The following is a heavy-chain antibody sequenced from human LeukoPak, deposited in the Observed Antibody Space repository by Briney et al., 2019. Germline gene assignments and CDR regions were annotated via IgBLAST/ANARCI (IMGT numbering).Heavy chain of an antibody. CDR3: AKDRPRGNYYDYVWGSYRRPDYYYYGMDV. Sequence: GGSLRLSCAASGFTFDDYAMHWVRQAPGKGLEWVSLISGDGGSTYYADSVKGRFTISRDNSKNSLCLQMNSLRTEDTALYYCAKDRPRGNYYDYVWGSYRRPDYYYYGMDVWGQGTTVTVSS. CDR2: ISGDGGST. CDR1: GFTFDDYA. D-gene: IGHD3-16*02. V-gene: IGHV3-43*02. J-gene: IGHJ6*02.